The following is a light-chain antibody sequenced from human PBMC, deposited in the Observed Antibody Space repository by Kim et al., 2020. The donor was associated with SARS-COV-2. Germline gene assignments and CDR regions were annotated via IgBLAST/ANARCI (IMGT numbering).Light chain of an antibody. CDR2: RDS. CDR3: QVWDSSTYV. CDR1: NIGSKN. V-gene: IGLV3-9*01. Sequence: SVARGQPARITCGGNNIGSKNVPWYQKKPGQAPVLVIYRDSNRPSGIPERFSGSNSGNTATLTISRAQAGDEADYYCQVWDSSTYVFGTGTKVTVL. J-gene: IGLJ1*01.